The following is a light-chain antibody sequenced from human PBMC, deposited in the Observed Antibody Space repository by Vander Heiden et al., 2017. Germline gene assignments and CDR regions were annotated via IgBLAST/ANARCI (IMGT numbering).Light chain of an antibody. CDR3: QSADSSGTYWV. CDR1: ALPKQY. J-gene: IGLJ2*01. V-gene: IGLV3-25*03. Sequence: SYELPQPPSVSVSPGQTARITCSGAALPKQYAYWYQQKPGQAPVLVIYNDSERPSGIPERFSGSSSGTTVTLTITGVQAEDEADYYCQSADSSGTYWVFGGGTKLTV. CDR2: NDS.